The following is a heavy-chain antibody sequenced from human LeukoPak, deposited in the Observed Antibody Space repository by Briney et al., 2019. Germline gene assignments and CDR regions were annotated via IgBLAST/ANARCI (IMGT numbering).Heavy chain of an antibody. CDR1: GFTFDDFA. J-gene: IGHJ5*02. V-gene: IGHV3-9*01. D-gene: IGHD4-23*01. CDR3: AKAPYGGNGGGWFDP. CDR2: ISWNSGDI. Sequence: PGRSLRLSCTTSGFTFDDFAIHWVRQAPGKGLEWVSSISWNSGDIDYADSVKGRFTISRDSAKKSLYLQMNSLRAEDTALYYCAKAPYGGNGGGWFDPWGQGILVTVSS.